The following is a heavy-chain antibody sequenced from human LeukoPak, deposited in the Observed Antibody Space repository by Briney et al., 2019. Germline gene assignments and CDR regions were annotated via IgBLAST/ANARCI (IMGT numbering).Heavy chain of an antibody. CDR1: GFTFSSYG. CDR3: AKDFCSSTSCHFDS. J-gene: IGHJ4*02. Sequence: GGSLRLSCAASGFTFSSYGMHWVRQAPGKGREGVAFIRYDGGNKYSDSVRGRFTISRDNSKKTLYLQMNSLRAEDTAVYYCAKDFCSSTSCHFDSWGQGTLVTVSS. V-gene: IGHV3-30*02. D-gene: IGHD2-2*01. CDR2: IRYDGGNK.